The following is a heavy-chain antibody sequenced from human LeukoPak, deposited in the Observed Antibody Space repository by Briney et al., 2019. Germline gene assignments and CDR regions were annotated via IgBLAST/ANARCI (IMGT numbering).Heavy chain of an antibody. D-gene: IGHD6-13*01. CDR2: IYYSGST. J-gene: IGHJ6*02. Sequence: PSETPSLTCTVSGGSISSYYWSWIRQPPGKGLEWIGYIYYSGSTNYNPSLKSRVTISVDTSKNQFSLKLSSVTAADTAVYYCARDRYSNSYYGMDVWGQGTTVTVSS. CDR1: GGSISSYY. V-gene: IGHV4-59*01. CDR3: ARDRYSNSYYGMDV.